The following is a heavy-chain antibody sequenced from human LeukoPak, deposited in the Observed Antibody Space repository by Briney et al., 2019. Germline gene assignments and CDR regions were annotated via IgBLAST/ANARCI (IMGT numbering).Heavy chain of an antibody. D-gene: IGHD6-6*01. CDR2: IHTSGST. Sequence: PSETLSLTCTVSGGSISSGSYYWSWIRQPAGKGLEWIGRIHTSGSTNYNPSLKSRVTISLDTSKNQFSLKLSSVTAADTAVYYCARGRDGSSCYFDYWGQGTLVTVSS. CDR1: GGSISSGSYY. J-gene: IGHJ4*02. V-gene: IGHV4-61*02. CDR3: ARGRDGSSCYFDY.